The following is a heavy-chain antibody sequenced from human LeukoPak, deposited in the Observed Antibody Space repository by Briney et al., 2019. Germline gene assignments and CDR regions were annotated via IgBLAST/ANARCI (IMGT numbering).Heavy chain of an antibody. CDR1: GYSFTSYW. V-gene: IGHV5-51*01. CDR3: ARHQIGLHDAFDI. Sequence: GESLKISCKGSGYSFTSYWIGWVRQMPGKGLEWMGIIYPGDSDTRYSPSFQGQVTISADKSISTAYLQWSSLKASDTAIYYCARHQIGLHDAFDIWGQGTMVTVSS. J-gene: IGHJ3*02. D-gene: IGHD4-11*01. CDR2: IYPGDSDT.